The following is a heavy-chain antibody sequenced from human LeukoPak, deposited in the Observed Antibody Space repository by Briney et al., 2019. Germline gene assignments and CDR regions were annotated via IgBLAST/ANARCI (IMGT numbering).Heavy chain of an antibody. CDR3: ASSDYYDSSGYYQVYYGMDV. CDR1: GGSISSGSYY. D-gene: IGHD3-22*01. J-gene: IGHJ6*02. Sequence: SQTLSLTCTVSGGSISSGSYYWSWIRQPAGKGLEWIGRIYTSGSTNYNPSLKSRVTISVYTSKNQFSLKLSSVTAADTAVYYCASSDYYDSSGYYQVYYGMDVWGQGTTVTVSS. V-gene: IGHV4-61*02. CDR2: IYTSGST.